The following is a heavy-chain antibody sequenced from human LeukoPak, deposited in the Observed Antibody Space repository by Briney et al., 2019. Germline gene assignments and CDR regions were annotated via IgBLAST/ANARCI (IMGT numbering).Heavy chain of an antibody. V-gene: IGHV3-74*01. CDR3: AVATDFSVYYYYMDV. D-gene: IGHD3-3*01. J-gene: IGHJ6*03. CDR1: GFTFSSYW. CDR2: INTDGSST. Sequence: GGSLRLSCAASGFTFSSYWMHWVRQAPGKELVWVSRINTDGSSTSYADSVKGRFTISRDNAKNTVYLQMNSLRAEDTAVYYCAVATDFSVYYYYMDVWGKGTTVTVSS.